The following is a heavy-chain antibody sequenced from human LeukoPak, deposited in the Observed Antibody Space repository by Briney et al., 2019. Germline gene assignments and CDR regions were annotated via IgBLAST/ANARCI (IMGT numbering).Heavy chain of an antibody. CDR1: GFSLSTSGMC. V-gene: IGHV2-70*11. Sequence: SGPALVKPTQTLTLTCTFSGFSLSTSGMCVSWIRQPPGKALEWLARIDWDDDKYYSTSLKTRLTISKDTSKNQVVLTMTNMDPVDTATYYCARIRPHNKHYGGNLYFDYWGQGTLVTVSS. J-gene: IGHJ4*02. CDR2: IDWDDDK. CDR3: ARIRPHNKHYGGNLYFDY. D-gene: IGHD4-23*01.